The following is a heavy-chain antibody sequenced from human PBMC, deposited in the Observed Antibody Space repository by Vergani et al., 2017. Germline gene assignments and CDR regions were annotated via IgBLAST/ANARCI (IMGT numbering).Heavy chain of an antibody. Sequence: QLQLQESGPGLVKPSATLSLTCSVSGASFRSSNYYWGWIRQPPGKGLEWIASIYNSGNGDSSSSLKSRVTISADTSKNQFSLRLTSVTAADTAVYYCASGKYYSDSTSHFRGRYFDVWGRGTLVTVPS. CDR2: IYNSGNG. J-gene: IGHJ2*01. V-gene: IGHV4-39*01. D-gene: IGHD3-16*01. CDR1: GASFRSSNYY. CDR3: ASGKYYSDSTSHFRGRYFDV.